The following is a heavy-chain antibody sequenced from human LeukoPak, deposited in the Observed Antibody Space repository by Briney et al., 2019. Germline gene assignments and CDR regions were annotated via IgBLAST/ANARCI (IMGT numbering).Heavy chain of an antibody. D-gene: IGHD3-22*01. CDR2: INHSGST. V-gene: IGHV4-34*01. CDR1: GGSFSGYY. J-gene: IGHJ6*03. Sequence: SETLSLTCAVYGGSFSGYYWSWIRQPPGKGLEWIGEINHSGSTNYNPSLKSRVTMSVDTSKNQFSLKLSSVTAADTAVYCCARGAYYYDSSGYYSNYYYYYMDVWGKGTTVTVSS. CDR3: ARGAYYYDSSGYYSNYYYYYMDV.